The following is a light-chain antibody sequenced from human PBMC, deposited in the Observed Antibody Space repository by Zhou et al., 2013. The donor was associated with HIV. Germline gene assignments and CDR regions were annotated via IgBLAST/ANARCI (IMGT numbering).Light chain of an antibody. J-gene: IGKJ2*01. CDR3: QQYNSHYT. CDR1: QGIGNY. CDR2: AAS. Sequence: DIQMTQSPSSLSASVGDKVTITCRASQGIGNYLAWYQQTAGKAPKLLIYAASTLQSGVPARFSGSGSGTEFTLTITSLQPXDSATYFCQQYNSHYTFGPGDQAGDQT. V-gene: IGKV1-16*01.